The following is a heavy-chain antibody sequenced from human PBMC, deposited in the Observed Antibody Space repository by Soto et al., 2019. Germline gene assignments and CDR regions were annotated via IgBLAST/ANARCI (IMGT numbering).Heavy chain of an antibody. D-gene: IGHD1-1*01. J-gene: IGHJ4*02. CDR3: AKDNPTYNWNDWYYFDY. V-gene: IGHV3-23*01. CDR1: GFTFSSYA. Sequence: LRLSCAASGFTFSSYAMSWVRQAPGKGLEWVSAISGSGGSTYYADSVKGRFTISRDNSKNTLYLQMNSLRAEDTAVYYCAKDNPTYNWNDWYYFDYWGQGTLVTVSS. CDR2: ISGSGGST.